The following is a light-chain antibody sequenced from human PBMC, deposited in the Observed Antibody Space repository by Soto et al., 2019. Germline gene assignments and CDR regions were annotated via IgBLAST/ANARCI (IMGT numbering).Light chain of an antibody. Sequence: DIQMTQSPSSVSASVGDRVTITCRASQRISNWVAWYQLKPGKAPKLLIYAVSSLQTGVPSRFSGGGSGTDFTLTINILQPEDFATYYCQQVTNFPAFGQGTKVEVK. CDR2: AVS. CDR3: QQVTNFPA. CDR1: QRISNW. J-gene: IGKJ1*01. V-gene: IGKV1-12*01.